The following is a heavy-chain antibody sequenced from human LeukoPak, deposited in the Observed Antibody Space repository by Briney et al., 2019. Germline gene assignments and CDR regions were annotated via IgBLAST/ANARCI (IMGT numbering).Heavy chain of an antibody. Sequence: PSETLSLTCAVSGGSISSSNWWSWVRQPPGKGLEWIGEIYHSGSTNYNPSLKSRVTISVDKSKNQFSLKLSSVTAADTAVYYCARGSRGASPLYYYYYYMDVWGKGTTVTVSS. CDR1: GGSISSSNW. CDR3: ARGSRGASPLYYYYYYMDV. J-gene: IGHJ6*03. D-gene: IGHD1-26*01. CDR2: IYHSGST. V-gene: IGHV4-4*02.